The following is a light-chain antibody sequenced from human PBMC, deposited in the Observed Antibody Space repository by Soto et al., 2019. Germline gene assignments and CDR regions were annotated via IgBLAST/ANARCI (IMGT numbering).Light chain of an antibody. Sequence: EIVLTQSPATLSLSPGGRASLSCRDSQSVSSYLAWYQQKPGQAPRLLIYDASNRATGIPARFSGSGSGTDFTLTINSLEPEDFAVYYCQQRSNWPRTFGQGTKLEIK. CDR2: DAS. J-gene: IGKJ2*01. CDR1: QSVSSY. CDR3: QQRSNWPRT. V-gene: IGKV3-11*01.